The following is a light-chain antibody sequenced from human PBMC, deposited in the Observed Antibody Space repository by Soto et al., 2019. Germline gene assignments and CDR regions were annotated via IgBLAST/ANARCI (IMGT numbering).Light chain of an antibody. CDR2: AAS. J-gene: IGKJ4*01. CDR3: QKTSSFPLT. CDR1: QGITSW. V-gene: IGKV1-12*01. Sequence: DIQMTQSPSSVSASVGDRVTITCRASQGITSWLAWYQQKPGKAPKLLIYAASSLQSGVPLRFRGSGSGTDFIVAISSLQPEDFAAYYCQKTSSFPLTFGGGTKVEIK.